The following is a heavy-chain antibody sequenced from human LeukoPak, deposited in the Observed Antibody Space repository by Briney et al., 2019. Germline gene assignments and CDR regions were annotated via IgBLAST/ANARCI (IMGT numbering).Heavy chain of an antibody. V-gene: IGHV3-23*01. Sequence: PGRSLRLSCAASGFTFSSYGMSWVRQAPGKGLEWVSVVTGNAGSTYHADTVKGRFTISRDTSKNMLYLQMNSLRAEDTAVYYCASARGSNYGSLGDWGQGTLVTVSS. CDR2: VTGNAGST. J-gene: IGHJ4*02. D-gene: IGHD5-18*01. CDR3: ASARGSNYGSLGD. CDR1: GFTFSSYG.